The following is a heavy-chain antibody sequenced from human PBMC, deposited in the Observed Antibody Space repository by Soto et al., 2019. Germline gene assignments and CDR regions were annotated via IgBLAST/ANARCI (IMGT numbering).Heavy chain of an antibody. CDR1: GGTFSSYA. CDR2: IIPIFGTA. V-gene: IGHV1-69*01. J-gene: IGHJ6*02. D-gene: IGHD6-6*01. Sequence: QVQLVQSGAEVKKPGSSVKVSCKASGGTFSSYAISWVRQAPGQGLEWMGGIIPIFGTANYAQKFQGRVTNTAEEPTSTAYTELSSLRSEDTAVYYCAREPTLYSSCSSRPYGMDVWGQGTTVTVSS. CDR3: AREPTLYSSCSSRPYGMDV.